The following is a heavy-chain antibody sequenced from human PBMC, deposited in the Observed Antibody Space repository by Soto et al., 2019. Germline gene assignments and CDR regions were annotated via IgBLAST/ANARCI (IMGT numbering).Heavy chain of an antibody. D-gene: IGHD2-8*01. V-gene: IGHV1-69*05. CDR2: IMPVFRTP. CDR1: GGTFRTAA. J-gene: IGHJ6*02. CDR3: ARDNDRPQLGGNYYYRLDV. Sequence: QVQLEQSGAEVKKPGSSVKVSCKASGGTFRTAAISWVRQAPGQGLEWMGGIMPVFRTPDYAQKFQGRVTXTXDXXTNTAYMELSGLRSDDTAVYYCARDNDRPQLGGNYYYRLDVWGQGTTITVSS.